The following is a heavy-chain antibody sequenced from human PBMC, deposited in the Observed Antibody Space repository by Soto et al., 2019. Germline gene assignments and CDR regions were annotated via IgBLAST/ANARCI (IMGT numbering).Heavy chain of an antibody. CDR1: GFTFTSSA. D-gene: IGHD3-10*01. CDR3: AADASVVTMVRGVKTYYYYGMDV. Sequence: SVKVSCKASGFTFTSSAVQWVRQASGQRLEWIGWIVVGSGNTNYAQKFQERVTITRDMSTSTAYMELSSLRSEDTAVYYCAADASVVTMVRGVKTYYYYGMDVWGQGTTVTVSS. CDR2: IVVGSGNT. J-gene: IGHJ6*02. V-gene: IGHV1-58*01.